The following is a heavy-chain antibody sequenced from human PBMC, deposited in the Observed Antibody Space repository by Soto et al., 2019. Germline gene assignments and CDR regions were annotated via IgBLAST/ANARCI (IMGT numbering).Heavy chain of an antibody. D-gene: IGHD2-15*01. V-gene: IGHV1-18*01. J-gene: IGHJ5*02. Sequence: QVQLVQSGAEVKNYGASVKVSCKASGYTFTTYDITWVRQAPGQGLEWMGWISAYSGTTNYAQKFQGRVAMSTDTSTTTAYMELRSLRSDDSAVYYCARGNNPYSWFDPWGQGTQVTVSS. CDR3: ARGNNPYSWFDP. CDR1: GYTFTTYD. CDR2: ISAYSGTT.